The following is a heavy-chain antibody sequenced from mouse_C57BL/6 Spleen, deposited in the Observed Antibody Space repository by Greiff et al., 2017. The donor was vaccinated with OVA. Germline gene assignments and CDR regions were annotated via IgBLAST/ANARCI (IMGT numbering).Heavy chain of an antibody. Sequence: QVQLKESGAELVKPGASVKISCKASGYAFSSYWMNWVKQRPGKGLEWIGQIYPGDGDTNYNGKFKGKATLTADKSSSTAYMQLSSLTSEDSAVYFCARDPHFYAMDYWGQGTSVTVSS. J-gene: IGHJ4*01. CDR2: IYPGDGDT. CDR1: GYAFSSYW. CDR3: ARDPHFYAMDY. V-gene: IGHV1-80*01.